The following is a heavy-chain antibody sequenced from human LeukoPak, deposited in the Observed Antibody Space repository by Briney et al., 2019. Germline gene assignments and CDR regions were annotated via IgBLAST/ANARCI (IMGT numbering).Heavy chain of an antibody. Sequence: ASVKVSCKASGYTFTSYAISWVRQAPGQGLEWMGRISTYNANTNYAQNLQGRVTMTTDTSTSTAYMELRSLRSDDTAVYYCARDKAAAGSYDYWGQGTQVTVSS. CDR2: ISTYNANT. V-gene: IGHV1-18*01. CDR1: GYTFTSYA. CDR3: ARDKAAAGSYDY. J-gene: IGHJ4*02. D-gene: IGHD6-13*01.